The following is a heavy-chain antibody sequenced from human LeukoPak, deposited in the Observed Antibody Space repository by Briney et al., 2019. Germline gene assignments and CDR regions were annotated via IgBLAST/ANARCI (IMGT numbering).Heavy chain of an antibody. D-gene: IGHD1-26*01. CDR1: GFTFSNCE. CDR2: ISSSSTTI. J-gene: IGHJ4*02. V-gene: IGHV3-48*01. CDR3: ARVAVVGATLYYFDY. Sequence: GGSLRLSCAASGFTFSNCEMNWVRQAPGKGLEWVSYISSSSTTIYYADSVVGRFTISRDNAKNSLYLQMNSLRAEDTAVYYCARVAVVGATLYYFDYWGQGTLVTVSS.